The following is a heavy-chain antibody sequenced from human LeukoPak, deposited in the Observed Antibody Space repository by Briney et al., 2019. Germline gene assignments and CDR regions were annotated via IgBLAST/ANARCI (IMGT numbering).Heavy chain of an antibody. D-gene: IGHD1-26*01. CDR3: AKDCTVGASYWCFDL. CDR2: ISSSGSGGNT. Sequence: GGSLRLSCVASGVTLSNYAMSWARQAPGKGLEWVSGISSSGSGGNTYYADSVKGRFTISRDSSRNTLFLHMNTLRAEDTAIYYCAKDCTVGASYWCFDLWGRGTLVTVSS. V-gene: IGHV3-23*01. CDR1: GVTLSNYA. J-gene: IGHJ2*01.